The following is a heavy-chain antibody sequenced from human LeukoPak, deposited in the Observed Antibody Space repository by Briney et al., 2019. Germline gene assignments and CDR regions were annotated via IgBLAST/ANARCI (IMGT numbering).Heavy chain of an antibody. Sequence: PGGSLRLSCAASGFSFSTYAMSWVRQAPGKGLEWVANIKQDGSEKYYVDSVKGRFTISRDNAKNSLYLQMNSLRAEDTAVYYCARKGGVFDYWGQGTLVTVSS. CDR3: ARKGGVFDY. CDR2: IKQDGSEK. J-gene: IGHJ4*02. D-gene: IGHD3-10*01. V-gene: IGHV3-7*03. CDR1: GFSFSTYA.